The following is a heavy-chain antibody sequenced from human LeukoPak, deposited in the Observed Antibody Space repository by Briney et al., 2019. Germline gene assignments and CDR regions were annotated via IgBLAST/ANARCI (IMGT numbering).Heavy chain of an antibody. D-gene: IGHD2-15*01. CDR1: GFTFDDYG. J-gene: IGHJ4*02. CDR3: ARGGNTYCSGGSCYSDFDY. CDR2: INWNGGST. V-gene: IGHV3-20*04. Sequence: GGSLRLSCAASGFTFDDYGMSWVRQAPGKGLEWVTGINWNGGSTVYADSVKGRFTISRDNAKDSLYLQMNSLRAEDTALYYCARGGNTYCSGGSCYSDFDYWGQGSLVTVSS.